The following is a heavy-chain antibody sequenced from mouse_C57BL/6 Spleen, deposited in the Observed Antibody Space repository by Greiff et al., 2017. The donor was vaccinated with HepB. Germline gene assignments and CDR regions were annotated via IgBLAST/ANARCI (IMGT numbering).Heavy chain of an antibody. J-gene: IGHJ3*01. CDR3: AVGATMATTGFAD. CDR2: IDPSDSET. V-gene: IGHV1-52*01. Sequence: VQLQQPGAELVRPGSSVKLSCKASGYTFTSYWMHWVKQRPIQGLEWIGNIDPSDSETHYNQKFKDKATLTVDKSSSTAYMQLSSLTSEDSAVYYCAVGATMATTGFADWGQGTLVTVSA. CDR1: GYTFTSYW. D-gene: IGHD2-2*01.